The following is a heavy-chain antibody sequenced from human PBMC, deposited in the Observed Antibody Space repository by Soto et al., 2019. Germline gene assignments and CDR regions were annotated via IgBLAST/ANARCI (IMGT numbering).Heavy chain of an antibody. CDR1: GGTFSSYA. CDR2: IIPIFGTA. J-gene: IGHJ4*02. Sequence: SVKVSCKASGGTFSSYAISWVRQAPGQGLEWMGGIIPIFGTANYAQKFQGRVTITADESTSTAYMELSSLRSEDTAVYYCARSGGSGYDRDDFDYWGQGTLVTVSS. V-gene: IGHV1-69*13. CDR3: ARSGGSGYDRDDFDY. D-gene: IGHD5-12*01.